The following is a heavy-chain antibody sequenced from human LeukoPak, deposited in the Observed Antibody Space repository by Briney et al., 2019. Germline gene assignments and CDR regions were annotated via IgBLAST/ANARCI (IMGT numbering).Heavy chain of an antibody. D-gene: IGHD3-9*01. Sequence: MSSETLSLTCTVSGGSLNSGGYYWTWIRQQPEKGPEWIGYIYNSESTYYNPSLKSRVTISVDTSKNQFYLNLGSVTAADTAVYYCVSYNILTTYEDCWGQGTLVTVSS. CDR3: VSYNILTTYEDC. J-gene: IGHJ4*02. V-gene: IGHV4-31*03. CDR2: IYNSEST. CDR1: GGSLNSGGYY.